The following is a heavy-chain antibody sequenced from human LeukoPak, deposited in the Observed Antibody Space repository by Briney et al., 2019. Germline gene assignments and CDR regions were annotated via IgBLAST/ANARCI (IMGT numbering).Heavy chain of an antibody. CDR1: GYTFTDYY. CDR3: ARVPSMIRGVVNYGMDV. V-gene: IGHV1-2*02. Sequence: ASVKVSCKAPGYTFTDYYVHWVRQAPGQGLEWMGWINPNSGDTKYAQRFQGRVTMTRDTSINTAYMELRRLTSDDTAVYYCARVPSMIRGVVNYGMDVWGQGTTVTVSS. CDR2: INPNSGDT. J-gene: IGHJ6*02. D-gene: IGHD3-10*01.